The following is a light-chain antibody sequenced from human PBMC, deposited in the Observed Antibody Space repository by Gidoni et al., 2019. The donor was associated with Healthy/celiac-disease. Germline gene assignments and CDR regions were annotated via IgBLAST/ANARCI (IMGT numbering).Light chain of an antibody. V-gene: IGKV1-5*03. CDR3: QQYRT. J-gene: IGKJ4*01. Sequence: GVTITCRASQSISSWLAWYQQKPGKAPKLLIYKASSLESGVPSRFSGSGSGTEFTLTISSLQPDDFATYYCQQYRTFGGGTKVEIK. CDR1: QSISSW. CDR2: KAS.